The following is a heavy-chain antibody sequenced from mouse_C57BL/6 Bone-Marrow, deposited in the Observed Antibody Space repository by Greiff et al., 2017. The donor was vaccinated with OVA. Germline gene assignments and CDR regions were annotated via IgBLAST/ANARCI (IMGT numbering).Heavy chain of an antibody. D-gene: IGHD1-1*01. V-gene: IGHV1-62-2*01. Sequence: VQLQQSGAELVKPGASVKLSCKASGYTFTEYTIHWVKQRSGQGLEWIGWFYPGSGSIKYNEKFKDKATLTADNSSRTVYMELSRLTSEDSAVYFCARHEDDYYGSNYYFDYWGQGTTLTVSS. J-gene: IGHJ2*01. CDR3: ARHEDDYYGSNYYFDY. CDR2: FYPGSGSI. CDR1: GYTFTEYT.